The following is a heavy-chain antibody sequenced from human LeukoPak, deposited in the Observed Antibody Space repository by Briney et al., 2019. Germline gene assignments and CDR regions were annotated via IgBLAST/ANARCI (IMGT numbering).Heavy chain of an antibody. CDR2: ISYDGSKK. D-gene: IGHD5-12*01. V-gene: IGHV3-30*04. CDR1: GFNFSTHA. Sequence: GGSLRLSCAVAGFNFSTHAMHWVRQAPGKGLEWVAVISYDGSKKYSAASVKGRFTISRDNSKNTMFLQMSGVRGDDTAIYYCAREKGGYSGFDLWDPLDYWGQGTLVTVSS. J-gene: IGHJ4*02. CDR3: AREKGGYSGFDLWDPLDY.